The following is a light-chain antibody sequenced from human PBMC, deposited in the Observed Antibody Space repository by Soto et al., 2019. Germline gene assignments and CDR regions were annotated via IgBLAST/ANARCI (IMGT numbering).Light chain of an antibody. CDR3: QQRSNWPPLFT. V-gene: IGKV3-11*01. J-gene: IGKJ3*01. CDR2: DAS. Sequence: EIVLTQSPATLSLSPGERATLSCRARQSVSSYLAWYQQKSGQAPRLLIYDASIRATGIPARFSGSGSGTDFTLTISSLEPEDFAVYYCQQRSNWPPLFTFGPGTKVDIK. CDR1: QSVSSY.